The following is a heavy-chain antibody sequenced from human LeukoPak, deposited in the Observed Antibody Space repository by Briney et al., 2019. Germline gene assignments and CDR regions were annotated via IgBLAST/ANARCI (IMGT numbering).Heavy chain of an antibody. D-gene: IGHD3-22*01. J-gene: IGHJ4*02. CDR2: VNPSGGST. CDR1: GYTFTSYG. V-gene: IGHV1-46*01. CDR3: AREPLTYYYDSSGDFDY. Sequence: ASVKVSCKTSGYTFTSYGISWVRQAPGQGLEWMGIVNPSGGSTSYAQKFQGRVTMTRDTSTSTVYMELSSLRSEDTAVYYCAREPLTYYYDSSGDFDYWGQGTLVTVSS.